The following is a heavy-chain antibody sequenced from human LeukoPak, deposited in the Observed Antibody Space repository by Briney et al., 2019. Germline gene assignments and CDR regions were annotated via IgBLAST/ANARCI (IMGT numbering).Heavy chain of an antibody. D-gene: IGHD2-15*01. V-gene: IGHV3-21*01. CDR2: IGSSGSPI. J-gene: IGHJ3*02. CDR3: ARGGSGGTRDDTFDI. Sequence: PGRSLRLSCAASGFSFSSYAIHWVRQAPGKGLEWVSSIGSSGSPIFYADSVKGRFTISRDKPKNSLYLQMSSLRAEDTALYYCARGGSGGTRDDTFDIWGQGTMVTVSS. CDR1: GFSFSSYA.